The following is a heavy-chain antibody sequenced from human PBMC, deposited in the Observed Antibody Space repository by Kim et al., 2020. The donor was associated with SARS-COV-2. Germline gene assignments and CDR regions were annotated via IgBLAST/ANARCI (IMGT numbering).Heavy chain of an antibody. J-gene: IGHJ6*02. CDR2: IYYSGST. CDR1: GGSISSYY. Sequence: SETLSLTCTVSGGSISSYYWSWIRQPPGKGLEWIGYIYYSGSTNYNPSLKSRVTISVDTSKNQFSLKLSSVTAADTAVYYCASSLLGAEQQLGIWGQGTTVTVSS. CDR3: ASSLLGAEQQLGI. V-gene: IGHV4-59*01. D-gene: IGHD6-13*01.